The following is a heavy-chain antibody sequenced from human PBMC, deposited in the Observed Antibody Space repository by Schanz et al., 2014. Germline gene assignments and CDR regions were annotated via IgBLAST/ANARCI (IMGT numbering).Heavy chain of an antibody. V-gene: IGHV3-23*04. J-gene: IGHJ4*02. CDR1: GFSFGTYA. CDR2: ISGTGGDDT. Sequence: EVQLVESGGGLVQPGGSLRLSCAASGFSFGTYAMSWVRQAPGKGLLWVSSISGTGGDDTYYADSVKGRFTISRDNSKNTLYLQMNSLRAEDTAVYYCAKVRYSSGWRGDYFDEWGQGTLVTVAS. D-gene: IGHD6-25*01. CDR3: AKVRYSSGWRGDYFDE.